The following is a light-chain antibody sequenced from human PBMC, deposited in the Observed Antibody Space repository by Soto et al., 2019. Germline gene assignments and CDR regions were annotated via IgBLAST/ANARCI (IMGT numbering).Light chain of an antibody. V-gene: IGKV3-11*01. CDR3: QQRSTWPT. CDR2: DAS. CDR1: ESVDFH. J-gene: IGKJ5*01. Sequence: PGKRATLSCRASESVDFHLAWYQQKPGQAPXLLIYDASVRATGTPARFSGSGSGTAFTLTISSLEPEDFALYYCQQRSTWPTFGQGTRLEIK.